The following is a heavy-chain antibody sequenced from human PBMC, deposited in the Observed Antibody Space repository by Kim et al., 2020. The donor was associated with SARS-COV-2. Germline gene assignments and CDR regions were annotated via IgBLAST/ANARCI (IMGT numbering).Heavy chain of an antibody. Sequence: SETLSLTCAVYGGSFSGYYWSWIRQPPGKGLEWIGEINHSGSTNYNPSLKSRVTISVDTSKNQFSLKLSSVTAADTAVYYCARDREKGYCSGGSCYSYYYYYYGMDVWGQGTTVTVSS. CDR3: ARDREKGYCSGGSCYSYYYYYYGMDV. J-gene: IGHJ6*02. CDR2: INHSGST. D-gene: IGHD2-15*01. V-gene: IGHV4-34*01. CDR1: GGSFSGYY.